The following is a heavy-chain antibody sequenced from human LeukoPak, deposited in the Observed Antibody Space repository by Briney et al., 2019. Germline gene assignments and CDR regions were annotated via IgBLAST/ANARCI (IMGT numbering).Heavy chain of an antibody. CDR2: IYYSGST. CDR3: ARWDSSGLGY. Sequence: SETLSLTCTVSGGSISGSSYYSGWIRRPPWKGLEWIGSIYYSGSTYYNPSLKSRVTISVDTSKNQFSLKLSSVTAADTAVYYCARWDSSGLGYWGQGTLVTVSS. J-gene: IGHJ4*02. CDR1: GGSISGSSYY. D-gene: IGHD6-19*01. V-gene: IGHV4-39*07.